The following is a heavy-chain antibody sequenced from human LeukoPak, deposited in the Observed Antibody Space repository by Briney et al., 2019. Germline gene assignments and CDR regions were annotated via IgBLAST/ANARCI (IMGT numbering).Heavy chain of an antibody. V-gene: IGHV3-13*04. CDR2: IGTAGDT. D-gene: IGHD1-26*01. CDR1: GFTFSSYD. J-gene: IGHJ3*02. Sequence: GGSLRLSCAASGFTFSSYDFHWVRQPIGKGLEWVSAIGTAGDTYYPGSVKGRFTMSRENAKNSLYLQMNSLRAGDTAVYYCARLREAAFDMWGQGTTVTVFS. CDR3: ARLREAAFDM.